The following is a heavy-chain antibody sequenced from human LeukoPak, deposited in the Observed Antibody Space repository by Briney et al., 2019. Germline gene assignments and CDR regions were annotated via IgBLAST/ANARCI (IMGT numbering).Heavy chain of an antibody. CDR1: GLTVSSNY. D-gene: IGHD2-2*01. J-gene: IGHJ4*02. Sequence: GGSLRLSCAASGLTVSSNYMSWVRQAPGRGLEWVSVIYAGGRTYYADSVKGRFTISRHNSNNTLYLQMNSLRPEDTAVYYCARVIYQLVFDYWGQGTLLSVS. V-gene: IGHV3-53*04. CDR2: IYAGGRT. CDR3: ARVIYQLVFDY.